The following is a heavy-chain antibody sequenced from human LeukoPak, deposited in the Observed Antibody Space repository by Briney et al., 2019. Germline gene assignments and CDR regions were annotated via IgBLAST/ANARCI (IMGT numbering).Heavy chain of an antibody. CDR3: AMYYGSGSYRDY. CDR1: GYTFTSYY. J-gene: IGHJ4*02. D-gene: IGHD3-10*01. Sequence: GASVKVSCKASGYTFTSYYMHWVRQAPGQGLGWMGIINPSGGSTSYAQKFQGRVTMTRDTSTSTVYMELSSLRSEDTAVYYCAMYYGSGSYRDYWGQGTLVTVSS. V-gene: IGHV1-46*01. CDR2: INPSGGST.